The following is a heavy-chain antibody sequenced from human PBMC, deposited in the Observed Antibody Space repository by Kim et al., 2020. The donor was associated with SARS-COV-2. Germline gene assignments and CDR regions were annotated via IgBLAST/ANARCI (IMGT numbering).Heavy chain of an antibody. D-gene: IGHD6-13*01. V-gene: IGHV4-34*01. CDR3: ARAQSIAAAGPTLDY. J-gene: IGHJ4*02. Sequence: PSLKSRVTISVDTSKNQFSLKLSSVTAADTAVYYCARAQSIAAAGPTLDYWGQGTLVTVSS.